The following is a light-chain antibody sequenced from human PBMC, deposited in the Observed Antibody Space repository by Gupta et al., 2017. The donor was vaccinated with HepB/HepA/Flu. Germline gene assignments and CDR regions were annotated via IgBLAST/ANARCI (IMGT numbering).Light chain of an antibody. CDR2: DAS. CDR3: QQRSNGHPIT. CDR1: QSVSIY. J-gene: IGKJ5*01. Sequence: EIVLTQSPATLSLSPGERATLSCRASQSVSIYLAWYQQKPGQAPRLLIYDASNRATGIPARFSGTGSGTDFTLTISSLETEDFAIYYCQQRSNGHPITFGQGTRLEIK. V-gene: IGKV3-11*01.